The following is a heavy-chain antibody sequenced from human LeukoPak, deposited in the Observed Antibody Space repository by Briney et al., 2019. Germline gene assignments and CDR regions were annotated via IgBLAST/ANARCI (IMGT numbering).Heavy chain of an antibody. CDR1: GFTFSSYG. Sequence: AGGSLRLSCAASGFTFSSYGMHWVRQAPGKGLEWVSSISSSSSYIYYADSVKGRFTISRDNAKNSLYLQMNSLRAEDTAVYYCARRPYVVGATNLNYYMDVWGKGTTVTVSS. D-gene: IGHD1-26*01. V-gene: IGHV3-21*01. J-gene: IGHJ6*03. CDR3: ARRPYVVGATNLNYYMDV. CDR2: ISSSSSYI.